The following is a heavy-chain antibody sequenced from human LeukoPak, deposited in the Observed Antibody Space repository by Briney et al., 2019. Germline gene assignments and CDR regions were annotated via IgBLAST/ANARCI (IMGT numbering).Heavy chain of an antibody. Sequence: SETLSLTCTVSGGSISSYYWSWIRQPPGKGLEWIGYIYYSGSTNYNPSLKSRVTISVDTSKNQFSLKLSSATAADTAVYYCARADFYDSSGYYYVGAFDIWGQGTMVTVSS. CDR3: ARADFYDSSGYYYVGAFDI. V-gene: IGHV4-59*01. J-gene: IGHJ3*02. CDR1: GGSISSYY. CDR2: IYYSGST. D-gene: IGHD3-22*01.